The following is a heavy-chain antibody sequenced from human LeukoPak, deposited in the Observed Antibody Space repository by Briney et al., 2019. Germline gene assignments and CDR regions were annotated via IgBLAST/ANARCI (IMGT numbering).Heavy chain of an antibody. V-gene: IGHV3-48*02. Sequence: GGSLRLSCAASGFTFSSYTMNWVRQAPGKGLEWVSSISTTSSTIYYADSVKGRFTMSRDNAKSSLYLQMDSLRDEDTAVYYCARGKEKWLDHFDYWGQGSLVTVSS. CDR2: ISTTSSTI. D-gene: IGHD6-19*01. CDR1: GFTFSSYT. CDR3: ARGKEKWLDHFDY. J-gene: IGHJ4*02.